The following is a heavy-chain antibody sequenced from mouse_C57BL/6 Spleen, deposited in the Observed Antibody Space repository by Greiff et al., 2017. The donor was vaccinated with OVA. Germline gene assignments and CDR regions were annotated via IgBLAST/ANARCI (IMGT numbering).Heavy chain of an antibody. V-gene: IGHV1-64*01. D-gene: IGHD2-5*01. CDR3: ARSSYSNYLFYAMDY. CDR1: GYTFTSYW. Sequence: VQLQQPGAELVKPGASVKLSCKASGYTFTSYWMHWVKQRPGQGLEWIGMIHPTSGSTNYNEKFKSKATLTVDKSSSTAYMQLSSLTSEDSAVYYCARSSYSNYLFYAMDYWGQGTSVTVSS. CDR2: IHPTSGST. J-gene: IGHJ4*01.